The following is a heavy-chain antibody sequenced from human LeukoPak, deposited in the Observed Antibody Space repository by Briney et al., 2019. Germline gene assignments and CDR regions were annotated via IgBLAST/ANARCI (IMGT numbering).Heavy chain of an antibody. CDR2: IIPIFGTA. J-gene: IGHJ4*02. D-gene: IGHD2-15*01. V-gene: IGHV1-69*05. CDR3: ARESGGSPQREYYFDY. CDR1: GGTFSSYA. Sequence: GSSVKVSCKASGGTFSSYAISWVRQAPGQGLEWMGGIIPIFGTANYAQKFQGRVTITTDESTSTAYMELSSLRSEDTAVYYCARESGGSPQREYYFDYWGQGTLVTVSS.